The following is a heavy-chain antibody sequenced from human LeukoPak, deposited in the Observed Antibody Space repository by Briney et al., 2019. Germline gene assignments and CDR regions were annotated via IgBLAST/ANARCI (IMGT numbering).Heavy chain of an antibody. CDR3: ARDFRGALAGTRSYYFDS. D-gene: IGHD6-19*01. Sequence: HPGGSLRLSCAASGFTFSSYAMHWVRQTPGKGLEWVAVISYDGRNKFFADSVKGRFTISRDNSKNTLYLQMNSLRAEDTAVYYCARDFRGALAGTRSYYFDSWGQGTLVTVSS. J-gene: IGHJ4*02. CDR1: GFTFSSYA. CDR2: ISYDGRNK. V-gene: IGHV3-30*04.